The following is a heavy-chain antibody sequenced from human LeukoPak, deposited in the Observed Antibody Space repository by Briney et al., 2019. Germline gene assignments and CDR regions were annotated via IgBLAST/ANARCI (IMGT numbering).Heavy chain of an antibody. J-gene: IGHJ4*02. CDR3: AEEAAHQTFDY. D-gene: IGHD6-13*01. V-gene: IGHV1-69*04. CDR1: GGTFSSYA. CDR2: IIPIFGIA. Sequence: GASVKVSCKASGGTFSSYAISWVRQAPGQGLEWMGRIIPIFGIANYAQKFQGRDTITADKSTSTAYMELSSLRSEDTAVYYCAEEAAHQTFDYWGQGTLVTVSS.